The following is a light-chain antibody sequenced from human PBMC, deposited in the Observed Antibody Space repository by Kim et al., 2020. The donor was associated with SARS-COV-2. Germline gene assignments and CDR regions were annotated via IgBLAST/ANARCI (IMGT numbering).Light chain of an antibody. Sequence: ASVGDRVTITCRASQSISSWLAWYQQKPGKAPKLLFYKASSLESGVPSRFSGSGSGTEFTLTISSLQPDDFATHYCQQYNSYSVTFGQGTNLEI. CDR1: QSISSW. V-gene: IGKV1-5*03. CDR3: QQYNSYSVT. J-gene: IGKJ2*01. CDR2: KAS.